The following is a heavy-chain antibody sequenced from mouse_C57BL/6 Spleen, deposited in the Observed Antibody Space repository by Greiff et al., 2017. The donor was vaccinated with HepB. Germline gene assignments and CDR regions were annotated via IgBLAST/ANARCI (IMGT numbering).Heavy chain of an antibody. CDR2: ISNGGGST. CDR3: ARQTGTRAMDY. D-gene: IGHD4-1*01. V-gene: IGHV5-12*01. Sequence: EVKLMESGGGLVQPGGSLKLSCAASGFTFSDYYMYWVRQTPEKRLEWVAYISNGGGSTYYPDTVKGRFTISRDNAKNTLYLQMSRLKSEDTAMYYCARQTGTRAMDYWGQGTSVTVSS. CDR1: GFTFSDYY. J-gene: IGHJ4*01.